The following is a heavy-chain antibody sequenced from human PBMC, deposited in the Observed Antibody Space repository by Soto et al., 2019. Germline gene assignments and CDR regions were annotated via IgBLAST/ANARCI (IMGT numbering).Heavy chain of an antibody. CDR2: IYSSGSP. Sequence: PSETLSLTCNVSGGSISSGGYYCSWIRQHPGKGLEWIGDIYSSGSPYYNPSLKSRVTISVDTSKNQFSLKLSSVTDADTAVYYCARVAAAAGPKLYFDYWGQGTLVTVSS. CDR3: ARVAAAAGPKLYFDY. CDR1: GGSISSGGYY. V-gene: IGHV4-31*03. J-gene: IGHJ4*02. D-gene: IGHD6-13*01.